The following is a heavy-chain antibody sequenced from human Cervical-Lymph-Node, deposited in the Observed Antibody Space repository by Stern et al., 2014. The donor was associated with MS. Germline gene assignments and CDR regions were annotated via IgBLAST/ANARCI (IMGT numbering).Heavy chain of an antibody. V-gene: IGHV3-72*01. CDR2: SRNKAKSYTT. J-gene: IGHJ4*02. CDR3: AREAYGDY. CDR1: GFILSDHY. Sequence: EVQLLESGGGLVQPGGSLRLSCAVSGFILSDHYMDWVRQAPGKGLEWIGRSRNKAKSYTTDYAASVKGRFTISRDDSKNSLYLQMDSLKTEDTAVYYCAREAYGDYWGQGTLVTVSS. D-gene: IGHD4-17*01.